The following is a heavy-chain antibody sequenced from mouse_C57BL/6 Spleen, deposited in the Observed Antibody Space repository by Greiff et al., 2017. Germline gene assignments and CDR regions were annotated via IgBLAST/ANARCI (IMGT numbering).Heavy chain of an antibody. Sequence: VQLQQPGAELVKPGASVKLSCKASGYTFTSYWMHWVKQRPGQGLEWIGMIHPTSGSTNYNEKFKSKATLTVDKSSSTAYMQLISLTSEDTAVYYSARNSDYYGNPDYWGQGTTLTVSS. CDR3: ARNSDYYGNPDY. J-gene: IGHJ2*01. CDR2: IHPTSGST. V-gene: IGHV1-64*01. CDR1: GYTFTSYW. D-gene: IGHD1-1*01.